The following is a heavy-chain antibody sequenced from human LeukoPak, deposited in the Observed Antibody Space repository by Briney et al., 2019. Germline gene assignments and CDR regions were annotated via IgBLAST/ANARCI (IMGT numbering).Heavy chain of an antibody. Sequence: ASVKVSCTASGYTFTSYDINWVRQATGQGLEWMGWMKPNSGNTGYAQKFQGRVTITRNTSISTAYMELSSLRSEDTAVYYCARGAAAWVYYYYYYMDVWGKGTTVTVSS. J-gene: IGHJ6*03. CDR1: GYTFTSYD. CDR2: MKPNSGNT. D-gene: IGHD6-13*01. V-gene: IGHV1-8*03. CDR3: ARGAAAWVYYYYYYMDV.